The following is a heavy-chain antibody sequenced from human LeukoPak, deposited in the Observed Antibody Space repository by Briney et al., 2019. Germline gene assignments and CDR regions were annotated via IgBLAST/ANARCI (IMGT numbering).Heavy chain of an antibody. V-gene: IGHV3-30*02. D-gene: IGHD1-26*01. Sequence: QTGGSLRLSCAASGFTFSSYGMHWVRQAAGMGLEWMAFIRYDGSNKYYADSVKGRFTIFRDNSKNTLYLQMNSARAVDTAVYYCAKEWQWQLLIVDSWGQGTLVTVSS. CDR2: IRYDGSNK. CDR1: GFTFSSYG. J-gene: IGHJ4*02. CDR3: AKEWQWQLLIVDS.